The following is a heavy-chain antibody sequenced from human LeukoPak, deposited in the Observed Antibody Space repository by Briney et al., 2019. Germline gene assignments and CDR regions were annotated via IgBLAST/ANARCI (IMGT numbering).Heavy chain of an antibody. CDR2: ITSGGTT. CDR1: GFSFGSYD. Sequence: GGSLRLSCVASGFSFGSYDMNWVRQAPGKGLEWISYITSGGTTDYVDSVKGRFTISRDNAKNSLYLQMSSLRAEDTAVYYCARGRMVTSAVTTAYSGLDVWGQGTTVTVSS. V-gene: IGHV3-48*03. J-gene: IGHJ6*02. CDR3: ARGRMVTSAVTTAYSGLDV. D-gene: IGHD5-18*01.